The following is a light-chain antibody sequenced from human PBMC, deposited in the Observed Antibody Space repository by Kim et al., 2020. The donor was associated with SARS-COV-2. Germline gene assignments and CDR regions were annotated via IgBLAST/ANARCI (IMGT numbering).Light chain of an antibody. CDR1: SLRSHY. V-gene: IGLV3-19*01. CDR3: NSRDSSTSPVEYV. J-gene: IGLJ1*01. Sequence: SSELTQDPAVSVALGQTVRITCQGDSLRSHYATWYQQKPGQAPLLVIHGKNNRPSGIPDRFSGSRSGNTASLTITGAQAEDEADYYCNSRDSSTSPVEYVFGTGTKVTVL. CDR2: GKN.